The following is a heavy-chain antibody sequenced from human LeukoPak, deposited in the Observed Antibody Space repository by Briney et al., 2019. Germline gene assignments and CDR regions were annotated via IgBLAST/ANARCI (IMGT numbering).Heavy chain of an antibody. D-gene: IGHD2-2*01. Sequence: PSETLSLTCTVSGGSISSSSYYWGWIRQPPGKGLEWIGSIYYSGSTYYNPSLKSRVTISVDTSKNQFSLKLSSVTAADTAVYYCARSTHIVVVPARFDPWGQGTLVTVSS. V-gene: IGHV4-39*01. CDR2: IYYSGST. CDR1: GGSISSSSYY. J-gene: IGHJ5*02. CDR3: ARSTHIVVVPARFDP.